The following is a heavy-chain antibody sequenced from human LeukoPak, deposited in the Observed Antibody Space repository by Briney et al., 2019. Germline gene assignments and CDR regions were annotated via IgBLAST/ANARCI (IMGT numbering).Heavy chain of an antibody. V-gene: IGHV1-46*01. CDR2: INPSGGST. Sequence: GASVKVSCKASGYTFTSYYMHWVRQAPGQGLEWMGIINPSGGSTSYAQKFQGRVTMTRDTSTSTVYMELSSLRSEDTAVYYCARDGGYDFWSGCYFGSFDYWGQGTLVTVSS. J-gene: IGHJ4*02. CDR3: ARDGGYDFWSGCYFGSFDY. CDR1: GYTFTSYY. D-gene: IGHD3-3*01.